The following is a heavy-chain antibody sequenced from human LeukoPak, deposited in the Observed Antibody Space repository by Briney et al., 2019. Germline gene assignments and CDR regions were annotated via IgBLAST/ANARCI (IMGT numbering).Heavy chain of an antibody. J-gene: IGHJ6*02. V-gene: IGHV4-34*01. D-gene: IGHD3-10*01. CDR3: ARNGFGESAEGPYYYYGMDV. CDR1: GGSFGGYY. CDR2: INHSGST. Sequence: PSETLSLTCAVYGGSFGGYYWSWIRQPPGKGLEWIGEINHSGSTNYNPSLKSRVTISVDTSKNQFSLKLSSVTAADTAVYYCARNGFGESAEGPYYYYGMDVWGQGTTVTVSS.